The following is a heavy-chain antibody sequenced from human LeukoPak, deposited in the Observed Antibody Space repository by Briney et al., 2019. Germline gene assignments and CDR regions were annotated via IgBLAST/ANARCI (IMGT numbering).Heavy chain of an antibody. V-gene: IGHV7-4-1*02. J-gene: IGHJ3*02. CDR2: IKTNTGNP. CDR1: GYTFTSYA. D-gene: IGHD2-21*02. Sequence: ASVKVSCNASGYTFTSYAMNWVRQAPGQGLEWMGLIKTNTGNPPYAQGFTGRFVFSLDTSVSTAYLRISSLKAEDTAVYYCASITLAYCGGDCGYDAFDIWGQGTMVTVSS. CDR3: ASITLAYCGGDCGYDAFDI.